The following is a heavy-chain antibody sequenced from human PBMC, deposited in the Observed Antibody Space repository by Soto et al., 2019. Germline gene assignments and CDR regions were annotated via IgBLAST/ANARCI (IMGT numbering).Heavy chain of an antibody. J-gene: IGHJ4*02. CDR3: ATASVVVPSAIFFPN. D-gene: IGHD2-2*02. Sequence: EVQLVESGGGLVKPGGSLRLSCAGSGITFSNDTMNWVRQAPGKGLEWVASISRSTSYIYYADSVRGRFTISRDNAKNSLYLHTNSLRAEDTAVYYCATASVVVPSAIFFPNWGQGTLVTVSS. CDR2: ISRSTSYI. CDR1: GITFSNDT. V-gene: IGHV3-21*01.